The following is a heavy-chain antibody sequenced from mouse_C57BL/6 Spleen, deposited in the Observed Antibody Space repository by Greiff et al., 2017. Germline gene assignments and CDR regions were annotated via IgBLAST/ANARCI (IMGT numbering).Heavy chain of an antibody. CDR1: GFSLTSYG. D-gene: IGHD1-1*01. J-gene: IGHJ4*01. Sequence: QVQLKESGPGLVQPSQSLSITCTVSGFSLTSYGVHWVRQSPGKGLEWLGVIWRCGSTDNNAAFMSRLSITKDNSKSKVVFKMNSLQAVDTAIYYWANCYGISWVMDYWDQGTSVTVSS. CDR2: IWRCGST. V-gene: IGHV2-5*01. CDR3: ANCYGISWVMDY.